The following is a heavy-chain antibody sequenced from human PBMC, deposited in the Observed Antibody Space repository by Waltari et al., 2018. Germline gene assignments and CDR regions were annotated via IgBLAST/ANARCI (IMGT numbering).Heavy chain of an antibody. D-gene: IGHD3-10*01. CDR3: ARERGQRYYYYYYGMDV. CDR2: IYSGGST. Sequence: EVQLVESGGGLIRPGGSLRLSCAASGFTVSSNYMSWVRQAPGKGLEWVSVIYSGGSTYYADSVKGRFTISRDNSKNTLYLQMNSLRAEDTAVYYCARERGQRYYYYYYGMDVWGQGTTVTVSS. J-gene: IGHJ6*02. V-gene: IGHV3-53*01. CDR1: GFTVSSNY.